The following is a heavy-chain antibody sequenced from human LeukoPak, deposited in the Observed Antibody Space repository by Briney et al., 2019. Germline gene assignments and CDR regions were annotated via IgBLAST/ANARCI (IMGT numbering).Heavy chain of an antibody. V-gene: IGHV1-2*02. J-gene: IGHJ3*02. CDR3: AAYSSGWQGDAFDI. CDR2: INPNSGGT. D-gene: IGHD6-19*01. CDR1: GYTFTGYY. Sequence: ASVKVSCKASGYTFTGYYMHWVRQDPGQGLEWMGWINPNSGGTNYAQKFQGRVTMTRDTSISTAYMELSRLRSDDTAVYYCAAYSSGWQGDAFDIWGQGTMVTVSS.